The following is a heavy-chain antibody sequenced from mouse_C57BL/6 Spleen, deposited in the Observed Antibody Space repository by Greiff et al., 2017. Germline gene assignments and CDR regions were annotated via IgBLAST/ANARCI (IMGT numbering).Heavy chain of an antibody. CDR2: IYPGDGDT. CDR3: ARITTEYFDV. J-gene: IGHJ1*03. D-gene: IGHD1-1*01. Sequence: VQLQQSGPELVKPGASVKISCKASGYAFSSSWMNWVKQRPGKGLEWIGRIYPGDGDTNYNGKFKGKATLTADKSSSTAYMQLSSLTSEDSAVYFCARITTEYFDVWGTGTTVTVSS. V-gene: IGHV1-82*01. CDR1: GYAFSSSW.